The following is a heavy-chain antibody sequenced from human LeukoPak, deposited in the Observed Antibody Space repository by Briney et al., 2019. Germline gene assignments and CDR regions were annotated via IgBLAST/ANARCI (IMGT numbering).Heavy chain of an antibody. CDR1: GFTFSSYA. Sequence: PGGSLRLSCAASGFTFSSYAMSWVRQAPGKGLEWVSAISGSGGSTYYADSVKGRFTISRDNSKNTLYLQMNSLRAEDTAVYYCAKVSSGWGQPEYFDYWGQGTLVTVSS. V-gene: IGHV3-23*01. D-gene: IGHD6-19*01. CDR2: ISGSGGST. J-gene: IGHJ4*02. CDR3: AKVSSGWGQPEYFDY.